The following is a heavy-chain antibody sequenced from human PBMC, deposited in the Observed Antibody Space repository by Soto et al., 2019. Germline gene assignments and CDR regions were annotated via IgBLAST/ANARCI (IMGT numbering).Heavy chain of an antibody. Sequence: QVQLVESGGGVVQPGRSLRLSCAASGFGFGSYAMHWVRQAPGRGLEWVAVISYDGINKNYVDSVKGRFTISRDNSKNTLNLQMNRLTAEDKAGYYCARGGSWYQYYFDYWGQGTLVTVSS. CDR3: ARGGSWYQYYFDY. CDR2: ISYDGINK. CDR1: GFGFGSYA. V-gene: IGHV3-30*03. J-gene: IGHJ4*02. D-gene: IGHD3-16*01.